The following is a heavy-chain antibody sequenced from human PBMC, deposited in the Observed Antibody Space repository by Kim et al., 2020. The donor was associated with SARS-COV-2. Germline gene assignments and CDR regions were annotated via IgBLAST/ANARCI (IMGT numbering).Heavy chain of an antibody. Sequence: ADSVKGRLTISRENAKNSLYLQMNSLGTEDTALYYGAKDWKNPNTNLWFQTWGHGTLVTVSS. CDR3: AKDWKNPNTNLWFQT. V-gene: IGHV3-9*01. J-gene: IGHJ5*01. D-gene: IGHD1-1*01.